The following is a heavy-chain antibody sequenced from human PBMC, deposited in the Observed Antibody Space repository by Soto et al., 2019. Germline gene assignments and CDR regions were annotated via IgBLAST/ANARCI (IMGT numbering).Heavy chain of an antibody. V-gene: IGHV1-24*01. CDR1: GYTLTELS. Sequence: QVQLVQSGAEVKKPGASVKVSCKVSGYTLTELSMHWVRQAPGKGLEWMGGFDPEDGETIYAQKFQGRVTMTEDTSTDTAYMELSSLRSEDTAVYYCATRGEYQLLSPSLSYGMEVWGQGTTVTVSS. CDR2: FDPEDGET. J-gene: IGHJ6*02. D-gene: IGHD2-2*01. CDR3: ATRGEYQLLSPSLSYGMEV.